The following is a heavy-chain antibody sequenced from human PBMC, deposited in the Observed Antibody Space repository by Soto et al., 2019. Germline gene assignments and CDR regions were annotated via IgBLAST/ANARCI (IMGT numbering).Heavy chain of an antibody. Sequence: GTRRLSCAPAAITLSNAWMSWVRQAPRKGLEWVDRIKSKTDGATTDYAAPVKCRFTISRGDSKNTLYLQMNSLKTEDTAASYCTTDFLYCSGGSCPSAEYFQHWGKRTLVTVAS. CDR1: AITLSNAW. CDR2: IKSKTDGATT. J-gene: IGHJ1*01. V-gene: IGHV3-15*01. CDR3: TTDFLYCSGGSCPSAEYFQH. D-gene: IGHD2-15*01.